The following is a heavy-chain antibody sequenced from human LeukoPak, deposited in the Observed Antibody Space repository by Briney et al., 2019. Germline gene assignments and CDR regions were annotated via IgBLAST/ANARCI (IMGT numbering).Heavy chain of an antibody. CDR1: GGSVNNENW. CDR3: AKNAGWELQD. V-gene: IGHV4-4*02. D-gene: IGHD1-26*01. Sequence: SETLSLTCAVSGGSVNNENWWSWVRQSPGTGLEWIGEIYHGGVTNYNPSLKSRVTISMDRSKNQFSLNLNSVAAADTAVYYCAKNAGWELQDWGQGTLVTVSS. CDR2: IYHGGVT. J-gene: IGHJ4*02.